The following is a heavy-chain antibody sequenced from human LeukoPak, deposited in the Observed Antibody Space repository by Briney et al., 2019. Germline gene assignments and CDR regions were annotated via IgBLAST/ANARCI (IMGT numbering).Heavy chain of an antibody. Sequence: ASVKVSCKASAYTFTSYGISWVRQAPGQGLEWKGWISGYGNTNYAQKLQGRVTMTTDTSTSTAYMELRSLRSDDTAVYYCARVRDSSSWSDYWGQGTLVTVSS. J-gene: IGHJ4*02. CDR1: AYTFTSYG. V-gene: IGHV1-18*01. CDR3: ARVRDSSSWSDY. D-gene: IGHD6-13*01. CDR2: ISGYGNT.